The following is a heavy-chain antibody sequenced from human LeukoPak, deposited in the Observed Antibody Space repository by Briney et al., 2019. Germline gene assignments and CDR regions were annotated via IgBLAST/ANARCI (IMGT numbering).Heavy chain of an antibody. J-gene: IGHJ3*02. Sequence: PGGSLRLSCAASGFTFSTYVMHWVRQAPGKGLECVSAITGDGGYTYYANSVKGRFTISRDNSKKTLYLQMGSLRADDMAVYYCARVSTNDRRNAFDIWGQGTMVTVSS. CDR1: GFTFSTYV. D-gene: IGHD2-8*01. CDR2: ITGDGGYT. CDR3: ARVSTNDRRNAFDI. V-gene: IGHV3-64*01.